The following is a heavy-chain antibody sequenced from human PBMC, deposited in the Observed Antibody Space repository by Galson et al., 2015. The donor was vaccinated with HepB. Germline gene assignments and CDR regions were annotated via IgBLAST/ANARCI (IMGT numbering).Heavy chain of an antibody. CDR1: GDSVSSNSAA. V-gene: IGHV6-1*01. CDR3: ARDGELWFGESWGLTDAFDI. CDR2: TYYRSKWYN. Sequence: CAISGDSVSSNSAAWNWIRQSPSRGLEWLGRTYYRSKWYNDYAVSVKSRITINPDTSKNQFSLQLNSVTPEDTAVYYCARDGELWFGESWGLTDAFDIWGQGTMVTVSS. J-gene: IGHJ3*02. D-gene: IGHD3-10*01.